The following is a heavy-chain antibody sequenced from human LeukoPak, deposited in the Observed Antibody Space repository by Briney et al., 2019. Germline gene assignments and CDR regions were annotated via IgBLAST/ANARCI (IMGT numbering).Heavy chain of an antibody. Sequence: GGSLTLSCPASRFTLSSYATTCVRQAPGKGLEWVSAISDGGGSTYYADSVKGRFTISRDNSKNTLYLQMNSLRAEDTAIYYCAKDGTRSSGWYYFNFWGQGTLVTVSS. CDR3: AKDGTRSSGWYYFNF. D-gene: IGHD6-19*01. J-gene: IGHJ4*02. CDR1: RFTLSSYA. V-gene: IGHV3-23*01. CDR2: ISDGGGST.